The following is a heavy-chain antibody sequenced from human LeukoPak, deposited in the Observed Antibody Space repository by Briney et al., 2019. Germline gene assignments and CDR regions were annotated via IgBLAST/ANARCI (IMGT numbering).Heavy chain of an antibody. CDR2: ISSSSSTI. CDR1: GFTFSSYS. CDR3: AKVGIAAAGTSPGVFDP. Sequence: GGSLRLSCAASGFTFSSYSMNWVRQAPGKGLEWVSYISSSSSTIYYADSVKGRFTISRDNAKNSLYLQMNSLRAEDTAVYYCAKVGIAAAGTSPGVFDPWGQGTLVTVSS. D-gene: IGHD6-13*01. J-gene: IGHJ5*02. V-gene: IGHV3-48*01.